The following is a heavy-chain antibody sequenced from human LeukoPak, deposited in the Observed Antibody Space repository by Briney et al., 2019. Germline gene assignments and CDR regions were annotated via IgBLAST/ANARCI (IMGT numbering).Heavy chain of an antibody. CDR3: ARAHYDSSGQYYFDY. D-gene: IGHD3-22*01. J-gene: IGHJ4*02. Sequence: GASVQVSCKASGYTFTSYDINWVRQATGQGLEWMGWMNPNSGNTGYAQKFQGRVTMTRNTSISTAYMELSSLRSEDTAVYYCARAHYDSSGQYYFDYWGQGTLVTVSS. V-gene: IGHV1-8*01. CDR2: MNPNSGNT. CDR1: GYTFTSYD.